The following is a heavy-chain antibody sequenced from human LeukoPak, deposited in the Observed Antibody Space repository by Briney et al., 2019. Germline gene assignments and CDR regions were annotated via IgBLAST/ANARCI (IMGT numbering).Heavy chain of an antibody. CDR1: GFFFRNYA. D-gene: IGHD2-2*01. CDR3: AKDKSNQLLIFDY. CDR2: ISGSGGST. J-gene: IGHJ4*02. V-gene: IGHV3-23*01. Sequence: PGGSLRLSCVVSGFFFRNYAMSWVRQAPGKGLEWVSAISGSGGSTYYADSVKGRFTISRDNSKSTLYLQMNSLRAEDTAVYYCAKDKSNQLLIFDYWGQGTLVTVSS.